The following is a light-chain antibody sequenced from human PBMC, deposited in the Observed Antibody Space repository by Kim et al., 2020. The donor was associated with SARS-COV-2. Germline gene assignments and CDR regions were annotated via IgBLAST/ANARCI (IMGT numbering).Light chain of an antibody. CDR2: AAS. J-gene: IGKJ4*01. V-gene: IGKV3-20*01. Sequence: SPGERSTLSCWASPRVITRHLAWYQQKPGQAPRLLMYAASSRATGIPDRFSGSGSGTDFTLTIDRLEPEDFAVYFCQQYLSSPFTFGGGTKVDIK. CDR3: QQYLSSPFT. CDR1: PRVITRH.